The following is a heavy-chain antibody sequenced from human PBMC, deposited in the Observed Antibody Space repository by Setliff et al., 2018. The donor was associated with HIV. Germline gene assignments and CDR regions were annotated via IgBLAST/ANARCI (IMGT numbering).Heavy chain of an antibody. Sequence: SETLSLTCIVSGGSIGSYYWSWIRQSPGKGLEWIGYVYYTGSSNYNPSLKSRVTIGVDTSKNQFSLKLTSVTAADAAVYYCARRRPPPSGLYSAYYMDVWGTGTTVTVSS. D-gene: IGHD1-26*01. CDR2: VYYTGSS. V-gene: IGHV4-59*08. J-gene: IGHJ6*03. CDR1: GGSIGSYY. CDR3: ARRRPPPSGLYSAYYMDV.